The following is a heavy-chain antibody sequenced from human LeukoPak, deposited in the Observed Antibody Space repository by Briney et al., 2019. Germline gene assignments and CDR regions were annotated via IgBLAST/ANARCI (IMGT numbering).Heavy chain of an antibody. CDR1: GDSVSDNSAA. Sequence: SQTLSLTCAISGDSVSDNSAAWTWIRQSPSRGLEWLGRTYYRSKWYNEYAVSVRSRITINADTSMNQFSLQLNSATPEDTAVYYCARGFPDTFDYWGQGTLVTVSS. CDR2: TYYRSKWYN. CDR3: ARGFPDTFDY. V-gene: IGHV6-1*01. J-gene: IGHJ4*02. D-gene: IGHD1-14*01.